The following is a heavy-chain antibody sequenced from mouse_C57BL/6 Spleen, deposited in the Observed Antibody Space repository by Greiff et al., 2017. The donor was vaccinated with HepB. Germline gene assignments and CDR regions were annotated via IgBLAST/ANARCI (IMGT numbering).Heavy chain of an antibody. V-gene: IGHV1-64*01. CDR3: ARSDGSSSLGY. CDR1: GYTFTSYW. CDR2: IHPNSGST. Sequence: QVQLQQSGAELVKPGASVKLSCKASGYTFTSYWMHWVKQRPGQGLEWIGMIHPNSGSTNYNEKFKSKATLTVDKSSSTAYMQLSSLTSEDSAVYYCARSDGSSSLGYWGQGTTLTVSS. J-gene: IGHJ2*01. D-gene: IGHD1-1*01.